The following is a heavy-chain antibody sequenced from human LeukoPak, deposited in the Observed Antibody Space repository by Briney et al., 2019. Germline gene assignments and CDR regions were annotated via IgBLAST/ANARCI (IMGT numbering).Heavy chain of an antibody. CDR1: GFTFSGYA. CDR3: AKASAMIVVVSKHFDY. J-gene: IGHJ4*02. Sequence: PGGSLRLSCAASGFTFSGYAMSWVRQAPGKGLEWVSAISGSGGSTYYADSVKGRFTISRDNSKNTLYLQMNSLRAEDTAVYYCAKASAMIVVVSKHFDYWGQRTLVTVSS. D-gene: IGHD3-22*01. CDR2: ISGSGGST. V-gene: IGHV3-23*01.